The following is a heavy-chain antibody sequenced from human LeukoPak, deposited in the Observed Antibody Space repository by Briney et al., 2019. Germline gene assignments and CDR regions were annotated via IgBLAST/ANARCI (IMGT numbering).Heavy chain of an antibody. V-gene: IGHV4-34*01. D-gene: IGHD3-3*01. CDR2: INHSGST. J-gene: IGHJ4*02. CDR3: ARGLDDFWSGYQDY. CDR1: GGSFSGYY. Sequence: PSETLSLTCAVYGGSFSGYYWSWIRQPPGKGVEWIGEINHSGSTNYNPSLKSRVTISVDTSKKQFSLKLSSVTAADTAVYYCARGLDDFWSGYQDYWGQGTLVTVSS.